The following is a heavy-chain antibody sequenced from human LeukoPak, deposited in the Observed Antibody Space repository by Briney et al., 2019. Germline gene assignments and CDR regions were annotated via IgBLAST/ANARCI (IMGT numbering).Heavy chain of an antibody. CDR1: GGSFSDFH. D-gene: IGHD4-17*01. CDR3: ARGKVTRDWYFDL. Sequence: SETLSLTCTVYGGSFSDFHWSWIRLPPGKGREWIGEINHSGNTNYNPSLKSRVTISIDTSKNQFSLKLSSVTAADTAVYYCARGKVTRDWYFDLWGSGTLVAVSS. V-gene: IGHV4-34*01. J-gene: IGHJ2*01. CDR2: INHSGNT.